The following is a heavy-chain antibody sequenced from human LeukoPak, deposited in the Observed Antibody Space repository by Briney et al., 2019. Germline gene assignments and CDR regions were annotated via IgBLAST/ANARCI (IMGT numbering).Heavy chain of an antibody. CDR3: QSRYLEWLLDY. CDR1: GGSISSSSYY. Sequence: PSETLSLTCTVSGGSISSSSYYWGWLRQPPGKGLEWIGSIYYSGNIYYNPSLKSRVTIFVDTSKNQFSLKLSSVTAADTAVYYCQSRYLEWLLDYWGQGTLVTVSS. CDR2: IYYSGNI. V-gene: IGHV4-39*01. D-gene: IGHD3-3*01. J-gene: IGHJ4*02.